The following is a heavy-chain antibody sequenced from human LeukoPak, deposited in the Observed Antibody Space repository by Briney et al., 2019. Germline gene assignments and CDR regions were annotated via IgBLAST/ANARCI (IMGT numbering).Heavy chain of an antibody. V-gene: IGHV1-8*01. CDR2: MNPNSGNT. J-gene: IGHJ4*02. D-gene: IGHD3-22*01. Sequence: GASVKVSCKASGYTFTSYDINWVRQATGQGLEWMGWMNPNSGNTGYAQKFQGRVTMTRNTSISTAYMELSSLRSEDTAVYYCAIAPLDYYDSSGYSYGYWGQGTLATVSS. CDR1: GYTFTSYD. CDR3: AIAPLDYYDSSGYSYGY.